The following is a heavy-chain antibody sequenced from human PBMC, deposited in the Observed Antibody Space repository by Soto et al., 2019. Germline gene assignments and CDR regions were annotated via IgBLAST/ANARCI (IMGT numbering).Heavy chain of an antibody. J-gene: IGHJ6*02. Sequence: QEQLVESGGGVVQPGRPLRLSCAASEFTFSPYPMHWVRQAPGKGMEWVAVISFDGATKYYADSVKGRFAISRDNSMNTLYLQMTSLRTEDTAVYYCATGQSTSSNSYHAMDVWGPGTTVSGSS. CDR1: EFTFSPYP. V-gene: IGHV3-30*09. CDR3: ATGQSTSSNSYHAMDV. D-gene: IGHD6-6*01. CDR2: ISFDGATK.